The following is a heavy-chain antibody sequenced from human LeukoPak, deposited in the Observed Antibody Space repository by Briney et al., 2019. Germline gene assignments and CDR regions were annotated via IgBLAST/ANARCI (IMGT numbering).Heavy chain of an antibody. V-gene: IGHV4-39*07. J-gene: IGHJ5*02. CDR1: GGSISSSSYY. D-gene: IGHD3-10*01. CDR3: ARDQGLWFGELNWFDP. CDR2: IYYSGST. Sequence: SETLSLTGTVSGGSISSSSYYWGWIRQPPGKGLEWVGSIYYSGSTYYNPSLKSRVTISVDTSKNQFSLKLSSVTSEDTAVYYCARDQGLWFGELNWFDPWGQGTLVTVSS.